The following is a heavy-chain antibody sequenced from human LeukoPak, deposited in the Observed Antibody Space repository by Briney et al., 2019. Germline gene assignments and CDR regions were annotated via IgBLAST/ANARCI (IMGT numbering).Heavy chain of an antibody. J-gene: IGHJ4*02. CDR2: ISNSGSTI. CDR1: GFTFSSYE. Sequence: PGGSLRLSCAASGFTFSSYEMNWVRQAPGKGLEWISYISNSGSTIYYADSVKGRFTISRDNAKNSLYLQMNSLRAEDTAVYFCARDRYCTVWGQGTLVTVSS. V-gene: IGHV3-48*03. D-gene: IGHD2-8*02. CDR3: ARDRYCTV.